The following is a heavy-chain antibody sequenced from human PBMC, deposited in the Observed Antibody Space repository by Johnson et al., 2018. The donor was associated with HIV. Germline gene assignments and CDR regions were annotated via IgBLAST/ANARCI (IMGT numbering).Heavy chain of an antibody. Sequence: VLLVESGGGLVQPGRSLKLSCAASGFTFDDYGMSWVRQVPGKGLEWVSGINWNGGNTGYVDSVKGRFTISRDNAKNSLYLQMNSLRAEDTALYYCARDRRYYGSGSYGGAFDIWGQGTVVTVSS. CDR1: GFTFDDYG. J-gene: IGHJ3*02. CDR2: INWNGGNT. V-gene: IGHV3-20*04. CDR3: ARDRRYYGSGSYGGAFDI. D-gene: IGHD3-10*01.